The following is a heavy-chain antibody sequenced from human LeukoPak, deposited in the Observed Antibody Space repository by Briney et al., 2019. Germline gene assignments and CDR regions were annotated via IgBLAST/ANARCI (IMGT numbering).Heavy chain of an antibody. CDR3: ASDTGYFDSTTLGY. CDR2: IIPIFGTA. J-gene: IGHJ4*02. D-gene: IGHD2/OR15-2a*01. CDR1: GGTFSSYA. Sequence: ASVKVSCKASGGTFSSYAISWVRQAPGQGLEWIGGIIPIFGTANYGQKFQGRVTITTDESTSTAYMELSSLRSEDTAVYYCASDTGYFDSTTLGYWGQGTLVTVSS. V-gene: IGHV1-69*05.